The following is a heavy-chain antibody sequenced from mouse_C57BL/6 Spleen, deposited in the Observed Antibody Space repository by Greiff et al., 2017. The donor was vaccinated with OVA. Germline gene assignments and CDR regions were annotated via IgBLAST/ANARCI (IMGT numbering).Heavy chain of an antibody. CDR1: GYTFTSYW. V-gene: IGHV1-52*01. CDR3: ARKNYGNYDWYFDV. D-gene: IGHD2-1*01. Sequence: QVQLQQPGAELVRPGSSVKLSCKASGYTFTSYWMHWVKQRPKQGLEWIGNIDPSDSETHYNQKFKDKATLTVDKSSSTAYMQLSRLTSEDSAVYYCARKNYGNYDWYFDVWGTGTTVTVSS. J-gene: IGHJ1*03. CDR2: IDPSDSET.